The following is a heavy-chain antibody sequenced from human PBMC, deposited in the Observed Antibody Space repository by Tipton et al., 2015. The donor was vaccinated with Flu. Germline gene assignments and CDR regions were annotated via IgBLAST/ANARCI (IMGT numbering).Heavy chain of an antibody. CDR1: GGSISSYY. J-gene: IGHJ6*02. D-gene: IGHD3-3*01. CDR2: IYYSGST. Sequence: LSLTCTVSGGSISSYYWSWIRQPPGKGLEWIGYIYYSGSTNYNPSLKSRVTISVDTSKNQSSLKLSSVTAADTAVYYCARDTVFWSGPYGMDVWGQGTAVTVSS. V-gene: IGHV4-59*01. CDR3: ARDTVFWSGPYGMDV.